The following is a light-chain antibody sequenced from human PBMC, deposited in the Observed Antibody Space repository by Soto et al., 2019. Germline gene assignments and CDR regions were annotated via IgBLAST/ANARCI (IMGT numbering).Light chain of an antibody. J-gene: IGKJ1*01. CDR3: MQALESRT. Sequence: EIVMTQSPLSLPVSPGEPASISCRSSQSLLYSNGYNYLDWYLQKPGQAPQLLIYLGSNRASGVPDRFSGSGSGTDFTLKISRVEAEYVGIYYCMQALESRTFGQGTKVEIK. V-gene: IGKV2-28*01. CDR2: LGS. CDR1: QSLLYSNGYNY.